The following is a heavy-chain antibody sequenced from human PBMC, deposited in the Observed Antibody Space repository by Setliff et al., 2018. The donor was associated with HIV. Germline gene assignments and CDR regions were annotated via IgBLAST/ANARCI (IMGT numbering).Heavy chain of an antibody. CDR3: ARAAPYYDYVWGSYRHFDY. J-gene: IGHJ4*02. CDR2: IYYSGST. CDR1: GGSISSGGYY. V-gene: IGHV4-31*03. Sequence: SQTLSLTCTVSGGSISSGGYYWSWIRQHPGKGLEWIGYIYYSGSTYYNPSLKSRVTISVDTSKNQFSLKLSSVTAADTAVYYCARAAPYYDYVWGSYRHFDYWGQGTLVTVSS. D-gene: IGHD3-16*02.